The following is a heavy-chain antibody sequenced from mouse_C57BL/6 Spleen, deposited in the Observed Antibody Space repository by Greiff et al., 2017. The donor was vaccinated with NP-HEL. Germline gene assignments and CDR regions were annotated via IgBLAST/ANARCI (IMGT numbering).Heavy chain of an antibody. V-gene: IGHV10-1*01. Sequence: EVMLVESGGGLVQPKGSLKLSCAASGFSFNTYAMNWVRQAPGKGLEWVARIRSKSNNYATYYADSVKDRFTISRDDSESMLYLQMNSMKTEDTAMYYCVSAYYSNFDVWGTGTTVTVSS. J-gene: IGHJ1*03. D-gene: IGHD2-5*01. CDR1: GFSFNTYA. CDR3: VSAYYSNFDV. CDR2: IRSKSNNYAT.